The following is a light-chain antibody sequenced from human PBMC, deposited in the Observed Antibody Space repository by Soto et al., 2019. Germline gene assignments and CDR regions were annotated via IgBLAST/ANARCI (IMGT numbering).Light chain of an antibody. J-gene: IGKJ4*01. CDR3: QQRSNWLT. V-gene: IGKV3-11*01. CDR1: QSVSSY. CDR2: AAS. Sequence: EIVLTQSPATLSLSPGERATLSCRASQSVSSYLAWYQQKPGQAPRLLIYAASNRATGIPARFSGSGSGTDFTLNISSLEPEDFAVYYCQQRSNWLTFGGGTKVEIK.